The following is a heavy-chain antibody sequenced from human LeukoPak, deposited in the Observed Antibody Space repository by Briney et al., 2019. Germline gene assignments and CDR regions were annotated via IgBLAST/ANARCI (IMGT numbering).Heavy chain of an antibody. Sequence: GGSLRLSCAASGFTFSAYGMHWVRQAPGKGLEWVAFIRYDGSNIYYADSVKGRITISRDNSKNTLYLQMNSLRTEDTALYYCAKGGQLGYCSGGSCYYYYGMDVWGQGTTVTVSS. CDR2: IRYDGSNI. D-gene: IGHD2-15*01. V-gene: IGHV3-30*02. J-gene: IGHJ6*02. CDR1: GFTFSAYG. CDR3: AKGGQLGYCSGGSCYYYYGMDV.